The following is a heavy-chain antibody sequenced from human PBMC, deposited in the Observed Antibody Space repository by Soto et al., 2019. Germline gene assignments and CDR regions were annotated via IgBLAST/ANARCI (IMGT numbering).Heavy chain of an antibody. J-gene: IGHJ4*02. CDR1: GGSISSGGYY. CDR3: ARNPGPYYYDSSSYYYYFDY. CDR2: IYYSGST. Sequence: PSETLSLTCTVSGGSISSGGYYWSWIRQHPXKGLEWIGYIYYSGSTYYNPSLKSRVTISVDTSKNQFSLKLSSVTAADTAVYYCARNPGPYYYDSSSYYYYFDYWGQGTLVTVSS. D-gene: IGHD3-22*01. V-gene: IGHV4-31*03.